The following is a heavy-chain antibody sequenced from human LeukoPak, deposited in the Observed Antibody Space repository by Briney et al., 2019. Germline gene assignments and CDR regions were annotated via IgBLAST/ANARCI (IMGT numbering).Heavy chain of an antibody. D-gene: IGHD5-24*01. CDR3: ARDGYNFPFDY. Sequence: GRSLRLSCAASGFTFSSYAMHWVRQAPGKGLEWVANIKQDGSEKYYVDSVKGRFTISRDNAKNSLYLQMNSLRAEDTAVYYCARDGYNFPFDYWGQGTLVTVSS. V-gene: IGHV3-7*01. J-gene: IGHJ4*02. CDR1: GFTFSSYA. CDR2: IKQDGSEK.